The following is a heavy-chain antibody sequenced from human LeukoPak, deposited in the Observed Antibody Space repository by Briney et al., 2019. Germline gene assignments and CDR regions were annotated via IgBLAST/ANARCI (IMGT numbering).Heavy chain of an antibody. D-gene: IGHD6-19*01. CDR3: TRLGSSGPT. V-gene: IGHV3-73*01. CDR1: GSTFSGSA. J-gene: IGHJ4*02. Sequence: PGGSLRLSCAASGSTFSGSAMHWVRQASGKGLEWVGRIRSKANSYATAYAASVKGRFTISRDDSKNTAYLQMNSLKTEDTAVYYCTRLGSSGPTWGQGTLVTVSS. CDR2: IRSKANSYAT.